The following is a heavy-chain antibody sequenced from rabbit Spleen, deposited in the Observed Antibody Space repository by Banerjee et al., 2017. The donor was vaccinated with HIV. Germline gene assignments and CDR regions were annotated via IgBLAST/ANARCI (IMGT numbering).Heavy chain of an antibody. V-gene: IGHV1S45*01. CDR2: IEVGSSDFT. D-gene: IGHD1-1*01. J-gene: IGHJ4*01. Sequence: QEQLEESGGDLVKPGASLTLTCTASGFSFSTNYVICWVRQAPGKGLEWIACIEVGSSDFTYFATWAKGRFTISKTSSTTVTLQMTSLTVADTATYFCARMPYGGGNGYYLSVWGPGTLVTVS. CDR3: ARMPYGGGNGYYLSV. CDR1: GFSFSTNYV.